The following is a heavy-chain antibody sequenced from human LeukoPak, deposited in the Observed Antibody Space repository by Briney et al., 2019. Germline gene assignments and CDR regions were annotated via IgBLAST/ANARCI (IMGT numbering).Heavy chain of an antibody. V-gene: IGHV1-69*05. CDR1: GGTFSSYA. CDR2: IIPIFGTA. J-gene: IGHJ3*02. D-gene: IGHD2-21*02. Sequence: SVKVSCKASGGTFSSYAISWVRQAPGQGLEWMGGIIPIFGTANYAQKFQGRVTITTDESTSTAYMELSSLRSEDTAVYYCARGGGDPSVPDAFDIWGQGTMVTVSS. CDR3: ARGGGDPSVPDAFDI.